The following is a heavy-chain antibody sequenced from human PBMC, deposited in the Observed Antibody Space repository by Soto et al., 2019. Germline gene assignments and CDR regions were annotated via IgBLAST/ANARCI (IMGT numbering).Heavy chain of an antibody. D-gene: IGHD5-12*01. CDR1: GVTLRSSG. Sequence: PXGSLRLSFAAFGVTLRSSGIDWVGQAPGKGLEWVAYISSSGNIMYGESVMGRFTISRDNADNSLYLQMNSLTAEDTAVYYCTKEKSVMYSGYDAFDIWGRGTMVTVSS. J-gene: IGHJ3*02. CDR3: TKEKSVMYSGYDAFDI. V-gene: IGHV3-48*03. CDR2: ISSSGNI.